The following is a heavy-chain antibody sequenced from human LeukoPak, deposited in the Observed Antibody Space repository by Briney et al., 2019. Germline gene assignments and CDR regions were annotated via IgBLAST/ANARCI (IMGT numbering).Heavy chain of an antibody. Sequence: ASVKVSCTASGGTFSSYAISWVRQAPGQGLEWMGRIIPILGIANYAQKFQGRVTITADKSTSTAYMELSSLRSEDTAVYYCARDYGDKKVDYWGQGTLVTVSS. CDR1: GGTFSSYA. D-gene: IGHD4-17*01. CDR2: IIPILGIA. CDR3: ARDYGDKKVDY. J-gene: IGHJ4*02. V-gene: IGHV1-69*04.